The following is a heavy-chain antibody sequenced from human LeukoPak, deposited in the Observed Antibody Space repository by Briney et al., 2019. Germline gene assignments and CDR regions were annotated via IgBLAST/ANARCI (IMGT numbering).Heavy chain of an antibody. CDR3: VIFVVRGVTTYYFDY. CDR1: GGTFSSYA. V-gene: IGHV1-69*13. J-gene: IGHJ4*02. D-gene: IGHD3-10*01. Sequence: GASVTVSCKASGGTFSSYAISWVRQAPGQGLEWMGGIIPIFGTANYAQKFEGRVTITADESTSTAYIELSSLRSEDTAVYYCVIFVVRGVTTYYFDYWGQGTLVTVSS. CDR2: IIPIFGTA.